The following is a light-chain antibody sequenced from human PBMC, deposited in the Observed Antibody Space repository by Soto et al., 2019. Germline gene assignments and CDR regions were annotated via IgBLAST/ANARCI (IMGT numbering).Light chain of an antibody. J-gene: IGKJ1*01. CDR2: GAS. CDR3: HQYGNSPQT. CDR1: QSVSSNF. Sequence: EIVLTQSPGTLSLSPGERATLSCRASQSVSSNFFAWYQQKPGQAPRLVIYGASSRPTGIPDRFSGSGSGTVFTLTINILEPDDFAVYYCHQYGNSPQTFGQGTKVDIK. V-gene: IGKV3-20*01.